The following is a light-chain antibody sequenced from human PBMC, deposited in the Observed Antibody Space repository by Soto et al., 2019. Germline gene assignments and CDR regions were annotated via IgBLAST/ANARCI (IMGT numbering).Light chain of an antibody. CDR2: KAS. CDR3: HQYYNWPPT. V-gene: IGKV1-5*03. J-gene: IGKJ4*01. Sequence: DIHTTHSPSTLSGYVGDRVTIICRASQTISSWLAWYQQKPGKAPKLLIYKASTLKSGIPARFSGSGSGTEVTLTISSLQSEDAAVYYCHQYYNWPPTFGEGTKVNIK. CDR1: QTISSW.